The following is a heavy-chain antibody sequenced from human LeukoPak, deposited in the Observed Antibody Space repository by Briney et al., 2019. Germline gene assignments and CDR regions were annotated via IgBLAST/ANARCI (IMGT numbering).Heavy chain of an antibody. D-gene: IGHD2-15*01. CDR2: IYKIGTT. CDR1: GDSVTGYY. CDR3: VIGVGWQPDY. V-gene: IGHV4-59*02. Sequence: PSETLSLTCTVFGDSVTGYYLNWVRQPPGKGLEWIGHIYKIGTTNYNPSLKSRLTISADTSKNQFSLRLRSVTAADTAVYYCVIGVGWQPDYWGQGALVTVSS. J-gene: IGHJ4*02.